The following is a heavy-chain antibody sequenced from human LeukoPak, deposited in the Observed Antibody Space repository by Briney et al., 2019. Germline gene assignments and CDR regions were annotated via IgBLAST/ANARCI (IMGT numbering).Heavy chain of an antibody. CDR2: IYTSGNT. Sequence: PSETQSLTCTVSGASINNYYWSWIRQPAGKGLGWIGRIYTSGNTNYNPSLQSRVTMSVDTSKNQFSVHLNSVTAADTAVYYCARGYGYNNFDYWGQGTLVTVAS. CDR1: GASINNYY. J-gene: IGHJ4*02. D-gene: IGHD5-24*01. V-gene: IGHV4-4*07. CDR3: ARGYGYNNFDY.